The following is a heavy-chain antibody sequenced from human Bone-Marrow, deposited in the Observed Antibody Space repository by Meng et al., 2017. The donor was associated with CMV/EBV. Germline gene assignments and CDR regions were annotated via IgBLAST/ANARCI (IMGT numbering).Heavy chain of an antibody. CDR2: ISGSGGGST. J-gene: IGHJ5*02. V-gene: IGHV3-23*01. CDR3: AKDYSTGLGGLLGWFDP. CDR1: GFTVSSNY. D-gene: IGHD2/OR15-2a*01. Sequence: GGSLRLSCAASGFTVSSNYMSWVRQAPGKGLEWVSGISGSGGGSTDYADSVKGRFTISRDNSKNTLYLQMNSLRAEDTAVYYCAKDYSTGLGGLLGWFDPWGQGTLVTVSS.